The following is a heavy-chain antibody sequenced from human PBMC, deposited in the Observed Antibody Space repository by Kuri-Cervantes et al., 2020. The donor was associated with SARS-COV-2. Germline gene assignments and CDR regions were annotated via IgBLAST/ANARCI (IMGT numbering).Heavy chain of an antibody. CDR2: INHSGST. Sequence: ESLKILCAVHGGSFSGYYWSWIRQPPGKGLEWGGEINHSGSTYYNPSLKSRVTISVDRSKNQFSLKLSSVTAADTAVYYCARDPGWTTGELEWYYWGQGTLVTVSS. J-gene: IGHJ4*02. CDR1: GGSFSGYY. CDR3: ARDPGWTTGELEWYY. D-gene: IGHD3-3*01. V-gene: IGHV4-34*01.